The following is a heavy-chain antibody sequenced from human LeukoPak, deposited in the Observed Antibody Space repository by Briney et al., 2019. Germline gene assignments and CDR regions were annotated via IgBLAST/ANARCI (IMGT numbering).Heavy chain of an antibody. CDR2: INHSGST. V-gene: IGHV4-34*01. Sequence: SSETLSLTCTVSGGSISSYYWSGIRQPPGKGLKWIGEINHSGSTNYNPSLKSRVTISVDTSKNQFSLRLSSVTAADTAVYYCARGRRAAATTYYFDYWGQGTLVTVSS. J-gene: IGHJ4*02. D-gene: IGHD6-13*01. CDR3: ARGRRAAATTYYFDY. CDR1: GGSISSYY.